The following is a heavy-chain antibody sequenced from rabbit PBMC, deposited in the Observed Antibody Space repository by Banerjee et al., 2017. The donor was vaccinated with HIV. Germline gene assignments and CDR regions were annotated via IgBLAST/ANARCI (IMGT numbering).Heavy chain of an antibody. CDR3: ARGSSYYTLTRLDL. Sequence: QSLEESGGGLVQPEGSLTLTCTASGFDFSSNAVCWVRQAPGKGPEWIACIYTNSGSTYYASWAKGQFTISKTSSTTVTLQMTSLTAADTATYFCARGSSYYTLTRLDLWGQGTLVTVS. D-gene: IGHD8-1*01. V-gene: IGHV1S40*01. CDR1: GFDFSSNA. CDR2: IYTNSGST. J-gene: IGHJ3*01.